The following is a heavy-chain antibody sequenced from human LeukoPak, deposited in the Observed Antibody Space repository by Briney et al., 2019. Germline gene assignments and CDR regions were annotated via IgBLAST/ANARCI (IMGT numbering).Heavy chain of an antibody. CDR2: ISTYNGDT. V-gene: IGHV1-18*01. CDR1: GYTFTNHG. J-gene: IGHJ4*02. Sequence: ASGKVSCKASGYTFTNHGFSWVRQAPGEGLEWMGCISTYNGDTNYAQNLQGRVTMTTDTSTSTAYMEMRSLRSDDTAVYYCARDCSSTSCYNVYWGQGTLVTVSS. D-gene: IGHD2-2*02. CDR3: ARDCSSTSCYNVY.